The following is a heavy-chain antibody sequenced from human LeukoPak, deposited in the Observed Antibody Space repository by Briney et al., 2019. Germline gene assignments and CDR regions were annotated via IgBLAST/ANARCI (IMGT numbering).Heavy chain of an antibody. CDR3: ARADISSGWPRFDY. CDR2: INPNSGGT. Sequence: ASVKVTCKASGYTLTGYYMHWVRQAPGQGLEWMGWINPNSGGTNYAQKFQGRVTMTRDTSISTAYMELSRLRSDDTAVYYCARADISSGWPRFDYWGQGTLVTVSS. V-gene: IGHV1-2*02. D-gene: IGHD6-19*01. J-gene: IGHJ4*02. CDR1: GYTLTGYY.